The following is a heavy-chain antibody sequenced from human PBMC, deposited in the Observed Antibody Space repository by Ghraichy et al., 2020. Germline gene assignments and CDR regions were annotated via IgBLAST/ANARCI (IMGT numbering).Heavy chain of an antibody. CDR3: AKDSEGLWFRELPYYFDY. Sequence: GESLNISCAASGFTFSSYAMSWVRQAPGKGLEWVSAISGSGGSTYYADSVKGRFTISRDNSKNTLYLQMNSLRAEDTAVYYCAKDSEGLWFRELPYYFDYWGQGTLVTVSS. CDR1: GFTFSSYA. CDR2: ISGSGGST. D-gene: IGHD3-10*01. V-gene: IGHV3-23*01. J-gene: IGHJ4*02.